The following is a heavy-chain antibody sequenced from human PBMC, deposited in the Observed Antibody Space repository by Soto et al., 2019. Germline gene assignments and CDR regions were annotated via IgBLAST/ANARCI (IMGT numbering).Heavy chain of an antibody. V-gene: IGHV4-39*07. Sequence: PSETLSLTCIVSNGSISSRSSYWGWIRQTPGKGLEWIGSIYYIGNTYYNPSLKSRVTISIDTSKTQFSLKMNSVTAADTAIYYCAKDSKMLDWLPTSYYYDLWGRGALVTVSS. CDR2: IYYIGNT. CDR3: AKDSKMLDWLPTSYYYDL. CDR1: NGSISSRSSY. J-gene: IGHJ4*02. D-gene: IGHD3-9*01.